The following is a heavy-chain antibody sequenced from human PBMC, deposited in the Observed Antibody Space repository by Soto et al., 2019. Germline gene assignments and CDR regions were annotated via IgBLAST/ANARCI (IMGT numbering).Heavy chain of an antibody. CDR1: GFSLTTRGVG. D-gene: IGHD3-16*01. Sequence: QITLKESGPTLVKPTQTLTLTCTFSGFSLTTRGVGVGWIRQPPGKALECLALIYWDDDKRYSPSLQSRLSITKYTSKTQVVLTMTNVDPVDTATYYCAHIPNYYQYDWFDPWGQGTLVSVSS. V-gene: IGHV2-5*02. J-gene: IGHJ5*02. CDR2: IYWDDDK. CDR3: AHIPNYYQYDWFDP.